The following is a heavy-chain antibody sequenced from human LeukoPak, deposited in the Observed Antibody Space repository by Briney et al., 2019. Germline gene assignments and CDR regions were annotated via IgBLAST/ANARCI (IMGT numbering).Heavy chain of an antibody. CDR2: INWNGGST. J-gene: IGHJ6*02. CDR3: ARAFNYGGNSAYYYGMDV. V-gene: IGHV3-20*01. Sequence: GGSLRLSCAASGFTFYDYGMSWVRQAPGKGLEWVSGINWNGGSTGYAASVKRRFTISRDNAKNSLYLQMNSLRAEDTALYHCARAFNYGGNSAYYYGMDVWGQGTTVTVSS. D-gene: IGHD4-23*01. CDR1: GFTFYDYG.